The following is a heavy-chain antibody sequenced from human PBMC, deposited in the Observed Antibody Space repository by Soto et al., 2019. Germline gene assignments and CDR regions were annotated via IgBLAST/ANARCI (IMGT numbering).Heavy chain of an antibody. CDR2: ISYDGSNK. CDR1: GFTFGTNA. J-gene: IGHJ6*01. V-gene: IGHV3-30-3*01. D-gene: IGHD1-20*01. CDR3: ARESILITPGGMDV. Sequence: QVQLVESGGGVVQPGRSLRLSCAASGFTFGTNAIHWVRQAPGKGLEWVAVISYDGSNKYYADSVKGRFTISRDNSKNTLYLQMNSLRPEDTALYYCARESILITPGGMDVW.